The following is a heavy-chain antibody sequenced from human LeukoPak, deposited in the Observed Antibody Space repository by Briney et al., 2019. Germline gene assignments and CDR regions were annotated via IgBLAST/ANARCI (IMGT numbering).Heavy chain of an antibody. Sequence: GGSLRLSCAASGFTFSSYDIHWVRQAPGKGLEWVAVISYGGSNTYYAESVKARFTISRDNSKNTLYLQMNSLRAEDTAVYYCAKSPFTWNYYEYWGQGTLVTVSS. J-gene: IGHJ4*02. V-gene: IGHV3-30-3*02. D-gene: IGHD1-1*01. CDR1: GFTFSSYD. CDR3: AKSPFTWNYYEY. CDR2: ISYGGSNT.